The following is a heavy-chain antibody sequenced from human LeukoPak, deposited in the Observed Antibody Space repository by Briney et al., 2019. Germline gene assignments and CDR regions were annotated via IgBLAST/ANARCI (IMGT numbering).Heavy chain of an antibody. CDR2: IYYSGST. V-gene: IGHV4-61*01. Sequence: SETLSLTCTVSGGSVSSGSYYWSWIRQPPGKGLEWIGYIYYSGSTNYSPSLKSRVTISVDTSKNQFSLKLSSVTAADTAVYYCARDHYGDYLYYYYGMDVWGQGTTVTVSS. CDR3: ARDHYGDYLYYYYGMDV. J-gene: IGHJ6*02. D-gene: IGHD4-17*01. CDR1: GGSVSSGSYY.